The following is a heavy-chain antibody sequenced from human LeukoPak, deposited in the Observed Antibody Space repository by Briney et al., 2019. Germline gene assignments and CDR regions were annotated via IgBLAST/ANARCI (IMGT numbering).Heavy chain of an antibody. CDR1: GYTFTSYG. CDR3: ARGRYYGSGSYYGVYWFDP. CDR2: ISAYNGNT. Sequence: ASVKVSCKASGYTFTSYGISWVRQAPGQGLEWMGWISAYNGNTNYAQKLQGRVTITRNTSISTAYMELSSLRSEHTAVYYCARGRYYGSGSYYGVYWFDPWGQGTLVTVSS. D-gene: IGHD3-10*01. J-gene: IGHJ5*02. V-gene: IGHV1-18*01.